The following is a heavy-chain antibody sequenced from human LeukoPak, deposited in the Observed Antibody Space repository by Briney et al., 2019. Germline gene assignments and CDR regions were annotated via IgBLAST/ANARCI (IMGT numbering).Heavy chain of an antibody. CDR3: ARHGPEPGYSGYVDY. D-gene: IGHD1-26*01. CDR1: DDSISSSNFY. CDR2: IHHSGST. V-gene: IGHV4-39*01. Sequence: PSETLSLTCTVSDDSISSSNFYWGWIRQPPGKGLEWIANIHHSGSTNYNPSLKSRVAISVDTSKNQFSPKLSPVTAADTAVYYCARHGPEPGYSGYVDYWGQGILVTVSS. J-gene: IGHJ4*02.